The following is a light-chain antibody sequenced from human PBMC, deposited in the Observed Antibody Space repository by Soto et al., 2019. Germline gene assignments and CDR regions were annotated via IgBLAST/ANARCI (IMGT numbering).Light chain of an antibody. CDR3: SSYAGSNSYV. V-gene: IGLV2-8*01. CDR1: SSDVGGYNY. J-gene: IGLJ1*01. Sequence: QSVLTQPPSASGSPGQSVTTSCTGTSSDVGGYNYVSWYQQHPGKAPKLMIYEVSKRPSGVPDRFSGSKSGNTASLTVSGLQAEDEADYYCSSYAGSNSYVFGTGTKSPS. CDR2: EVS.